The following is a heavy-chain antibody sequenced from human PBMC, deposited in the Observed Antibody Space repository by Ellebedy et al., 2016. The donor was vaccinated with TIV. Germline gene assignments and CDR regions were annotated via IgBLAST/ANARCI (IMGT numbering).Heavy chain of an antibody. J-gene: IGHJ4*02. CDR2: ISSRATYI. V-gene: IGHV3-21*01. CDR3: ARPGASYSSSWYDFDC. Sequence: PGGSLRLSCAASGFTFSSFTMNWVRQAPGKGLEWVSSISSRATYIHNADSVKGRFTISRDNAKNSLYLQMNSLRVEDTAVYYCARPGASYSSSWYDFDCWGQGTLVTVSS. CDR1: GFTFSSFT. D-gene: IGHD6-13*01.